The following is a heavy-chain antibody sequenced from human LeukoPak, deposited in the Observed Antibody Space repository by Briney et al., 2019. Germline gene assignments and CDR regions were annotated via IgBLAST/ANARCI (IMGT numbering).Heavy chain of an antibody. D-gene: IGHD3-10*01. J-gene: IGHJ4*02. CDR1: GGSISSSRFY. Sequence: SETLSLTCTVSGGSISSSRFYGGWIRQPPGKGLEWIASIYYSGSTYYNPSLKSRVTISVDTSKNQFALKVSSVTAADTALYYCTRHQFYGSGSYYFDYWGQGTLVTVSS. V-gene: IGHV4-39*01. CDR2: IYYSGST. CDR3: TRHQFYGSGSYYFDY.